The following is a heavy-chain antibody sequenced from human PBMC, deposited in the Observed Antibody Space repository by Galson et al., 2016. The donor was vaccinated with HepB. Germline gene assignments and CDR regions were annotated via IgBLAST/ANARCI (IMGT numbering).Heavy chain of an antibody. CDR3: VRLRGSTNGPPNIYFDY. V-gene: IGHV4-39*01. CDR1: GDSIYSRNYY. D-gene: IGHD2-8*01. CDR2: IYYDGRN. J-gene: IGHJ4*02. Sequence: SETLSLTCTVAGDSIYSRNYYWGWVRQAPGKTMEWIGNIYYDGRNYNDPSLQSRVTMSIDTSKNQFSLKLSSVAAADTAIYYCVRLRGSTNGPPNIYFDYWGQGRLVTVSS.